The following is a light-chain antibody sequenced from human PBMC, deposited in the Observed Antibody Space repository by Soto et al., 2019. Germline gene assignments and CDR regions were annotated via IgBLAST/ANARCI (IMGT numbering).Light chain of an antibody. CDR2: WAS. V-gene: IGKV4-1*01. Sequence: DIVMTQSPDSLAVSLGERATINCKSSQSVLYSSNNKNYLSWYQQRPGQPPKLLIYWASTRESGVPDRFSGSGSATDFTLTISSLQAEDVAVYYCQQYYSTPRTFGQGTKVDNK. CDR3: QQYYSTPRT. CDR1: QSVLYSSNNKNY. J-gene: IGKJ1*01.